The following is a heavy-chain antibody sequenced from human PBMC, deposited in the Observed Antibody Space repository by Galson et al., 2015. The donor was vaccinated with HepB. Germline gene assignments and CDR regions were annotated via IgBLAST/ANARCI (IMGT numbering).Heavy chain of an antibody. CDR3: ARVGHDILTGDVTYYYHGLDV. Sequence: SLRLSCAASGFTFGDYAMAWVRQAPGKGLEWISAIRSTGATTYYADSVKGRFTISRDNSKNTLFLQMNALRAGDTAIYYCARVGHDILTGDVTYYYHGLDVWGQGTRVTVSS. J-gene: IGHJ6*02. D-gene: IGHD3-9*01. CDR1: GFTFGDYA. V-gene: IGHV3-23*01. CDR2: IRSTGATT.